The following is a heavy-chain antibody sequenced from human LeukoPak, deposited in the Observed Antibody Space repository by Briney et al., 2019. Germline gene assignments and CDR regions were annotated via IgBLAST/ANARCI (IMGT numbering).Heavy chain of an antibody. CDR3: ARERHDSSGYYQGGYFDY. V-gene: IGHV4-31*03. CDR2: IYYSGST. CDR1: GGSISSGGYY. D-gene: IGHD3-22*01. J-gene: IGHJ4*02. Sequence: SQTLSLTCTVSGGSISSGGYYWSWIRQHPGKGLEWIGYIYYSGSTYYNPSLKSRVTISVDTSKNQFSLKLSSVTAADTAVYYCARERHDSSGYYQGGYFDYWGQGTLVTVSS.